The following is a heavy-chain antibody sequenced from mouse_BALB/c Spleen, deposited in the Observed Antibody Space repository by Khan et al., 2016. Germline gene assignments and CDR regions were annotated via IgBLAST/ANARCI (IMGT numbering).Heavy chain of an antibody. V-gene: IGHV1-9*01. CDR3: ARGVY. CDR1: GYTFSSYW. J-gene: IGHJ3*01. CDR2: ILPGSGRP. Sequence: QVQLQQSGAELLKPGASVKISCKATGYTFSSYWLEWVKERPGHGLEWIGEILPGSGRPNYHEKFKGKATFTAETSSNTAYMQLSSLTSEDSAVYYCARGVYGGQGTLVTVSA.